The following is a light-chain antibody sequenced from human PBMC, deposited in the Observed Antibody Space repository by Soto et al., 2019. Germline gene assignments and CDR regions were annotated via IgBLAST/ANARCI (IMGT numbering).Light chain of an antibody. CDR2: DVS. V-gene: IGKV1-5*01. CDR1: QSISRW. CDR3: QQYNHYLTWT. Sequence: DIQMTQSPSTLTASVGDSVTITCRASQSISRWLAWYQQKPGKAPKVLIYDVSILESGVPSRFSGSGSGTEFTLTITSLHPDDFATYYCQQYNHYLTWTFGQGTKVEIK. J-gene: IGKJ1*01.